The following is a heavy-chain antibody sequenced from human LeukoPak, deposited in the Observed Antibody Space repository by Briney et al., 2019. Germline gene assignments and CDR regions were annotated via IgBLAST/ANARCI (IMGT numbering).Heavy chain of an antibody. CDR3: ARGGPRGNGFDY. Sequence: ASVKVSCKASGYMFTGQFIHWVQQAPGQGLEWMGVYNPNSGDTTFSQRFQDRVTMTRDTSINTAFMELSRLTSDDTAVYYCARGGPRGNGFDYWGQGTLVSVSS. J-gene: IGHJ4*02. D-gene: IGHD6-25*01. CDR2: YNPNSGDT. V-gene: IGHV1-2*02. CDR1: GYMFTGQF.